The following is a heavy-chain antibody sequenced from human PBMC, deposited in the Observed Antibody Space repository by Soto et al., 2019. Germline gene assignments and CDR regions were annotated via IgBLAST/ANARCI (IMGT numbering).Heavy chain of an antibody. D-gene: IGHD6-19*01. Sequence: ASVKVCCKACGYTFTSYGIRWLRRATGQWREWMGLISAYNGNTNYAQKLQGRVTMTTDTSTSTAYMELRSLRSDDTAVYYCARGGIAVAGLPYYYYGMEVWGQGTTVTVSS. CDR3: ARGGIAVAGLPYYYYGMEV. CDR1: GYTFTSYG. J-gene: IGHJ6*02. CDR2: ISAYNGNT. V-gene: IGHV1-18*01.